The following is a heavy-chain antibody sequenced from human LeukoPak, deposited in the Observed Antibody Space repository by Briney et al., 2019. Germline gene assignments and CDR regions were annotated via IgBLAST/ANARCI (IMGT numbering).Heavy chain of an antibody. D-gene: IGHD3-22*01. Sequence: GGSLRLSCAASGFTFSGSAMRWVRQASGKGLEWVGRIRSKANSYATAYAASVKGRFTISRDDSKNTAYLQMNSLKTEDTAVYYCARDNTMRSDAFDIWGQGTMVTVSS. CDR3: ARDNTMRSDAFDI. J-gene: IGHJ3*02. CDR2: IRSKANSYAT. V-gene: IGHV3-73*01. CDR1: GFTFSGSA.